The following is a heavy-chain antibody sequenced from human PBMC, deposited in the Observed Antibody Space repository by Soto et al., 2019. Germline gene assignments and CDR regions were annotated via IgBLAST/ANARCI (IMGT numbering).Heavy chain of an antibody. CDR2: INPNSGGT. Sequence: ASVKVSCKASGYTFTGYYMHWVRQAPGQGLEWMGWINPNSGGTNYAQKFQGWVTMTRDTSISTAYMELSRLRSDDTAVYYCARESPQPYCSGGSCYSTGSSYYYYGMDVWGQGTTVTVSS. V-gene: IGHV1-2*04. CDR3: ARESPQPYCSGGSCYSTGSSYYYYGMDV. J-gene: IGHJ6*02. CDR1: GYTFTGYY. D-gene: IGHD2-15*01.